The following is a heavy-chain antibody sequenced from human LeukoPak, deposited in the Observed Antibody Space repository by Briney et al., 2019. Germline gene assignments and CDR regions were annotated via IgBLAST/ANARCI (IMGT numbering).Heavy chain of an antibody. J-gene: IGHJ4*02. CDR2: IYASGST. Sequence: SETLSLTCTVSGDSLSSGSYYWSWIRQPAGKGLEWIGRIYASGSTNYNPSLKSRVTISVDTSKNQFSLKLTSVTAPDTAVYNCARAPLQHYASGDYYGEFYFDYWGQGTLVTVSS. D-gene: IGHD3-22*01. CDR1: GDSLSSGSYY. V-gene: IGHV4-61*02. CDR3: ARAPLQHYASGDYYGEFYFDY.